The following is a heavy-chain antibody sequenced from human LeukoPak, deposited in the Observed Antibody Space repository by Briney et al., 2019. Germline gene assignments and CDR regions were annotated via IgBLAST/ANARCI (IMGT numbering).Heavy chain of an antibody. Sequence: ASVKVSCKASGYTFTSYGISWVRQAPGQGLEWMGWISAYNGNTNYAQKLQGRVTMTTDTSTSTAYMELRSLRSDDTAVYYCARDRGVVITTRYYYYGMDVWGQGTTVTVSS. V-gene: IGHV1-18*01. D-gene: IGHD3-22*01. CDR3: ARDRGVVITTRYYYYGMDV. CDR2: ISAYNGNT. J-gene: IGHJ6*02. CDR1: GYTFTSYG.